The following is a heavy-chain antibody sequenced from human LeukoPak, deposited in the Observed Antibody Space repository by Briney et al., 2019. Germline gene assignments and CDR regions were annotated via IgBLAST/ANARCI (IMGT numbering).Heavy chain of an antibody. D-gene: IGHD1-26*01. CDR2: ITSSSSYI. J-gene: IGHJ3*01. CDR1: GFTFSSYS. CDR3: ARYGGSPEYAFDF. Sequence: GGSLRLSCAASGFTFSSYSMKWVRQAPGKGLEWVSSITSSSSYIYNADSVKGRFTISRDNAKNSLYLQMNSLRAEDTAVYYCARYGGSPEYAFDFWGQGTMVTVSS. V-gene: IGHV3-21*01.